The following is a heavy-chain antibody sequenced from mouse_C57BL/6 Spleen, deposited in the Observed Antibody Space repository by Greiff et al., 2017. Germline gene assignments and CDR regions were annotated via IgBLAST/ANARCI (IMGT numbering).Heavy chain of an antibody. Sequence: EVQLQQSGPELVKPGASVKMSCKASGYTFTDYNMHWVKQSHGKSLEWIGYINPNNGGTSYHQTFQGKATLTVNKSSSTAYMELRNLTAEDSAVYYCARSDYDEGGYCDYWGQGTTLTVAS. CDR1: GYTFTDYN. CDR3: ARSDYDEGGYCDY. V-gene: IGHV1-22*01. D-gene: IGHD2-4*01. CDR2: INPNNGGT. J-gene: IGHJ2*01.